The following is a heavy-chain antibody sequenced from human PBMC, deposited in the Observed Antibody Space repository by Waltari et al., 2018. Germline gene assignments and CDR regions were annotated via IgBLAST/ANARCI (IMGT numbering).Heavy chain of an antibody. J-gene: IGHJ4*02. V-gene: IGHV3-7*01. Sequence: EVQLVESGGGLVQPGGSLRLSCEAFGSTFSDFWKTWVRQAPGKGLEWGANIKKDGSEKYYVDSVKGRFTVSRDNAKNSLYLQMSSLRAEDTAIYYCARDRGYCGGDCYKNLDSWGQGTLVAVSS. D-gene: IGHD2-21*01. CDR2: IKKDGSEK. CDR1: GSTFSDFW. CDR3: ARDRGYCGGDCYKNLDS.